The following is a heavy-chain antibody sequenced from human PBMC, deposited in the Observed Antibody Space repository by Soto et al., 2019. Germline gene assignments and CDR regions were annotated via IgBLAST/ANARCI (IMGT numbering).Heavy chain of an antibody. D-gene: IGHD2-8*01. Sequence: TLSLTFIVSGGSIRSGSYSWGWSRQPPGKGLEWIGYISYSGNTNYNTSLNSRVSISVDTSKNQLSLNLTSVTAEDTAVYYCARAPMVLSRSYLDSWRQGTQVTVT. CDR2: ISYSGNT. CDR1: GGSIRSGSYS. CDR3: ARAPMVLSRSYLDS. J-gene: IGHJ4*02. V-gene: IGHV4-61*01.